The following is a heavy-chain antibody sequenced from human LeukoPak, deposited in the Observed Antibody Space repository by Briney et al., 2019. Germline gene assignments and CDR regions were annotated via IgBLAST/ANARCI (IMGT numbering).Heavy chain of an antibody. CDR3: ARWQQQLVDFDY. CDR1: GYTFTGYY. J-gene: IGHJ4*02. Sequence: ASVKVSCKASGYTFTGYYMHWVRQAPGQGLEWMGWISAYNGNTNYAQKLQGRVTMTTDTSTSTAYMELRSLRSDDTAVYYCARWQQQLVDFDYWGQGTLVTVSS. V-gene: IGHV1-18*04. CDR2: ISAYNGNT. D-gene: IGHD6-13*01.